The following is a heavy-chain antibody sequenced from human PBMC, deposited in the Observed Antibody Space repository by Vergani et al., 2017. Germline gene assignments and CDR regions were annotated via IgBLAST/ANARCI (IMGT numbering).Heavy chain of an antibody. Sequence: QLQLQESGPGLVKPSATLSLTCSVSGASIRSSNYYWGWIRQPPGKGLEWTASSYYSGCTYYNPSLKSRVTISVDTSKNHFSLKLSSVTAADTAVYFCARHSTVEWLVKLGWIDPWGQGILVTVSS. CDR1: GASIRSSNYY. CDR2: SYYSGCT. J-gene: IGHJ5*02. CDR3: ARHSTVEWLVKLGWIDP. D-gene: IGHD6-19*01. V-gene: IGHV4-39*01.